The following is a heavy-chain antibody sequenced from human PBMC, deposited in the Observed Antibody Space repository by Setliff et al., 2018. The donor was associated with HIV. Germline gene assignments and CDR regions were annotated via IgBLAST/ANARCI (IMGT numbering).Heavy chain of an antibody. D-gene: IGHD1-26*01. CDR2: ISSNTDNI. CDR3: VKDGTPIGRYYQYFHV. V-gene: IGHV3-9*01. CDR1: GFTFNAYA. J-gene: IGHJ6*04. Sequence: PGGSLRLSCAASGFTFNAYAMHWVRQPPGKGLEWVSGISSNTDNIYYADSVTGRFTISRDNAKNSLFLQMNDRRPEDTAFYYCVKDGTPIGRYYQYFHVWGEGIMVTVSS.